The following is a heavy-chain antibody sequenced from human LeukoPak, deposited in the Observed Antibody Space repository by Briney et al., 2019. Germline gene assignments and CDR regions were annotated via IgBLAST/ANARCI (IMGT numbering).Heavy chain of an antibody. CDR3: ARGSGSLSRAFDY. CDR1: GGSISSGSYY. Sequence: PSETLSLTCTVSGGSISSGSYYWNWIRQPAGKGLEWIGRIYTSGSTNYNPSLKSRVTISVDTSKNQFSLKLSSVTAADTAVYYCARGSGSLSRAFDYWGQGTLVTVSS. V-gene: IGHV4-61*02. CDR2: IYTSGST. D-gene: IGHD3-10*01. J-gene: IGHJ4*02.